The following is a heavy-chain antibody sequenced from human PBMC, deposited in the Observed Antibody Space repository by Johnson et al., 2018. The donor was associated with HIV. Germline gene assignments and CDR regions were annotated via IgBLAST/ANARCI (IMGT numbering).Heavy chain of an antibody. V-gene: IGHV3-15*01. J-gene: IGHJ3*02. CDR2: IKSKTDGGTT. D-gene: IGHD3-16*01. CDR1: GFTFSNAW. CDR3: TTKSLGAFDI. Sequence: MQLVESGGGVVQPGRSLRLSCSASGFTFSNAWMSWVRQAPGKGLEWVGRIKSKTDGGTTDYAAPVKGRFTISRDYSKNTLYLQMNSLKTDDTAVYYCTTKSLGAFDIWGQGTMVTVSS.